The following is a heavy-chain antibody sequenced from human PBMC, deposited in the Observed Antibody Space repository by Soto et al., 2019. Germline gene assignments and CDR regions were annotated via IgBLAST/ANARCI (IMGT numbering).Heavy chain of an antibody. V-gene: IGHV3-23*01. D-gene: IGHD6-13*01. CDR2: ITKTNAGT. Sequence: EVHLLESGGGLVQPGGSLRLSCGTSGFPFSSCVMTWVRQAPGKGLEWVSSITKTNAGTYYADSVKGRFTISRDNSKNTMYQQMNNLRAEDTAGYYGAKVLIRSRWYAEDWGQGTLVTVSS. CDR3: AKVLIRSRWYAED. CDR1: GFPFSSCV. J-gene: IGHJ4*02.